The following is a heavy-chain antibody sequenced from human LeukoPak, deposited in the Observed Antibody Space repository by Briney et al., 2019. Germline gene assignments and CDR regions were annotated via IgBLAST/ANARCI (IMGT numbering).Heavy chain of an antibody. V-gene: IGHV3-23*01. D-gene: IGHD3-9*01. CDR3: AKDQNGYYKAIDY. J-gene: IGHJ4*02. CDR2: VSGSGKNK. CDR1: GLIFSSYA. Sequence: HTGGSLRLSCAASGLIFSSYAMSWVRQAPGKGLEWVSSVSGSGKNKYYADSVKGRFTISKDNSKNTLHLQMNSLRAEDTAVYFCAKDQNGYYKAIDYWGQGTLVTVSS.